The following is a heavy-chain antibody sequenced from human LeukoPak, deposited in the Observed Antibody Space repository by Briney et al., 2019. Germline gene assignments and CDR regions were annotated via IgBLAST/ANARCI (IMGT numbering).Heavy chain of an antibody. J-gene: IGHJ5*02. CDR3: ARHEYSGSYYGLSWFDP. V-gene: IGHV4-39*01. D-gene: IGHD1-26*01. CDR2: IYYSGST. CDR1: GGSISSSGYY. Sequence: PSETLSLTCTVSGGSISSSGYYWGWIRQPPGKGLEWIASIYYSGSTYYNPSLKSRITISVDTSKNQLSLKLSSLTAADTAVYYCARHEYSGSYYGLSWFDPWGQGTLVTVSS.